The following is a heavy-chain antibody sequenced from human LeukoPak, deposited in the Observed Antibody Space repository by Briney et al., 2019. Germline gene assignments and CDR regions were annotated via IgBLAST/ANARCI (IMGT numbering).Heavy chain of an antibody. J-gene: IGHJ4*02. V-gene: IGHV4-59*01. CDR1: GESFSGYH. CDR3: ARAVRGYCSGGSCYHFDY. D-gene: IGHD2-15*01. Sequence: SETLSLTCAVYGESFSGYHWSWIRQPPGKGLEWIGYIYYSGSTNYNPSLKSRVTISVDTSKNQFSLKLSSVTAADTAVYYCARAVRGYCSGGSCYHFDYWGQGTLVTVSS. CDR2: IYYSGST.